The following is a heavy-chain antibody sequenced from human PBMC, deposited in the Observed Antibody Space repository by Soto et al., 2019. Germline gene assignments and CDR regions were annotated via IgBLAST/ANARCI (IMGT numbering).Heavy chain of an antibody. J-gene: IGHJ3*02. D-gene: IGHD4-17*01. Sequence: PSETLSLTCTVSGASISSYFWNWIRQPPGRGLEWIGYLYYSGSTNYNPSLKSRATISVDTSKNQFSLKLSSVTAADTAVYYCTRQGGYGDLVGRDDAFDIWGQGTMVTVSS. CDR1: GASISSYF. V-gene: IGHV4-59*08. CDR3: TRQGGYGDLVGRDDAFDI. CDR2: LYYSGST.